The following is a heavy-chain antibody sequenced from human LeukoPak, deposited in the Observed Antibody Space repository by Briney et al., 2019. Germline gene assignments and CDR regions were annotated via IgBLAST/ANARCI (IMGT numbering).Heavy chain of an antibody. CDR2: IWYDGSNK. CDR1: GFTFSSYG. CDR3: AREDKKDFWYSSGCSPDS. Sequence: GGSLRLSCAASGFTFSSYGMHWVRQAPGKGLEWVAVIWYDGSNKYYADSVKGRFTISRDNSKNTLYLQMNSLRAEDTAVYYCAREDKKDFWYSSGCSPDSWGQGTLVTVSS. V-gene: IGHV3-33*01. J-gene: IGHJ4*02. D-gene: IGHD6-19*01.